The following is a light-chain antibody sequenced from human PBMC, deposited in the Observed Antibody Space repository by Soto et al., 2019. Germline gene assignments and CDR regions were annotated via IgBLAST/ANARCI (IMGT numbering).Light chain of an antibody. J-gene: IGKJ1*01. CDR3: QQYNNWPRT. Sequence: IGMTQSPATVSGSPGESATRSSRANQSVSSNLAWYQQKPGQAPRLLIYGASTRATGIPASFSGSGSGTEFTLTISSLQSEEFAVYYCQQYNNWPRTFGQGTRVDLK. CDR2: GAS. CDR1: QSVSSN. V-gene: IGKV3D-15*01.